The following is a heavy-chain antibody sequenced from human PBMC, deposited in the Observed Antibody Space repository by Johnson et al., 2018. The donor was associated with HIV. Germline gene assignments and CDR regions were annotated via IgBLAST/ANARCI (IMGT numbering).Heavy chain of an antibody. CDR2: ISYDGNNK. CDR1: GFTFSSYA. D-gene: IGHD5-24*01. Sequence: QVQLMESGGGVVRPGRSLRLSCAGSGFTFSSYAMHWVRQAPGKGLEWVAVISYDGNNKYYADSVKGRVTISRDNSKNTLYLQMNSLKTEDTAVYYCITEGVREGYNLAFDIWGQGTMVTVSS. J-gene: IGHJ3*02. CDR3: ITEGVREGYNLAFDI. V-gene: IGHV3-30-3*01.